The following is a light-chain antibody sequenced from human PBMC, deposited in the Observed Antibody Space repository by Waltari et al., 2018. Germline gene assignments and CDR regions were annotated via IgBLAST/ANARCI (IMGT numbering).Light chain of an antibody. CDR2: GAT. V-gene: IGKV3-15*01. Sequence: EIVMTQSPPSLSVSPGDRATPTCRASESIDRRVAWYRQRPGQAPRLLIFGATIRASGVPDRISGSGSGTEFTLTISSLQSDDFGLYYCQQYHIWPPYTFAQGTRLDI. CDR3: QQYHIWPPYT. J-gene: IGKJ2*01. CDR1: ESIDRR.